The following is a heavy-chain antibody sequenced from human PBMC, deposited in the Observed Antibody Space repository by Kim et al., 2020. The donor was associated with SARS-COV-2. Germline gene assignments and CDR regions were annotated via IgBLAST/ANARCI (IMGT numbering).Heavy chain of an antibody. D-gene: IGHD3-10*01. Sequence: SETLSLTCTVSGGSISSYYWSWIRQPPGKGLEWIGYIYYSGSTNYNPSLKSRVTISVDTSKNQFSLKLSSVTAADTAVYYCARTPGITSRLSWFDPWGQGTLVTVSS. CDR3: ARTPGITSRLSWFDP. CDR2: IYYSGST. J-gene: IGHJ5*02. V-gene: IGHV4-59*01. CDR1: GGSISSYY.